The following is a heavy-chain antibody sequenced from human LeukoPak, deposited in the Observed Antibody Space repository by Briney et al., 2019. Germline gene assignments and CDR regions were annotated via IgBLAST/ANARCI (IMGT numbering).Heavy chain of an antibody. V-gene: IGHV4-61*02. CDR1: GGSISSGSYY. D-gene: IGHD3-22*01. CDR2: IYTSGST. CDR3: ARDNYYDSSGP. Sequence: SQTLSLTCTVSGGSISSGSYYWSWIRQPAGKGLEWIGRIYTSGSTNYNPSLKSRVTISVDTSKNQFSLKLSSVTAADTAVYYRARDNYYDSSGPWGQGTLVTVSS. J-gene: IGHJ5*02.